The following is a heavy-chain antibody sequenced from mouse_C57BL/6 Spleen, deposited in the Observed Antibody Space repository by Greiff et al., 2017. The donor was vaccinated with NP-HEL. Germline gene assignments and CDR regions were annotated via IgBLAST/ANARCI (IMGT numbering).Heavy chain of an antibody. CDR2: IYPGDGDT. CDR1: GYAFSSSW. CDR3: ASIYYFDY. V-gene: IGHV1-82*01. J-gene: IGHJ2*01. Sequence: VKVVESGPELVKPGASVKISCKASGYAFSSSWMNWVKQRPGKGLEWIGRIYPGDGDTNYNGKFKGKATLTADKSSSTAYMQLSSLTSEDSAVYFCASIYYFDYWGQGTTLTVSS.